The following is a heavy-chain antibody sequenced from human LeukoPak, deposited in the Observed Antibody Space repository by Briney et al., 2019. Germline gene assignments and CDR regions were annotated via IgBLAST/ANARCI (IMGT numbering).Heavy chain of an antibody. CDR1: GFTFSTYG. D-gene: IGHD1-14*01. CDR2: ISYDGSNR. J-gene: IGHJ4*02. Sequence: GGSLRLSCAASGFTFSTYGMHWVRQAPGKGLGWVAVISYDGSNRYYADSVKGRFTISRDNSKNTLFLQMISLKPEDTAVYYCAKIRGNLRANYFDYWGQEALVTVSS. CDR3: AKIRGNLRANYFDY. V-gene: IGHV3-30*18.